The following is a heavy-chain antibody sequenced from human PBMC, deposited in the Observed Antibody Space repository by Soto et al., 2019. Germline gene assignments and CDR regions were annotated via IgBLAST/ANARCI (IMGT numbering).Heavy chain of an antibody. D-gene: IGHD1-26*01. CDR2: IVPLFCTP. Sequence: QLQLVQSEAEVKKPGSSVRVSCRASGGTFSTDAIIWVRQAPGQGLEWMGGIVPLFCTPKYARNFQDRVTITSEESTTTAHMELESLRSDHRAVYYCATGHYQWVTRRGQGTLLTGPS. CDR3: ATGHYQWVTR. CDR1: GGTFSTDA. V-gene: IGHV1-69*01. J-gene: IGHJ4*02.